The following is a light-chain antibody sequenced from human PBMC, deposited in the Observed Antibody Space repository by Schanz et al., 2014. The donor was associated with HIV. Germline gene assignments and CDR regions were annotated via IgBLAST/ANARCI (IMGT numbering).Light chain of an antibody. CDR3: AAWDDRLNGVV. Sequence: QSALTQPPSASGSPGQSVTISCTGTSSDVGGYKYVSWYQQHPGKAPKLLIYEVSKRPLGVPDRFSGSKSGNTASLAISGLQSEDEADYYCAAWDDRLNGVVFGGGTKLTVL. J-gene: IGLJ2*01. CDR2: EVS. CDR1: SSDVGGYKY. V-gene: IGLV2-8*01.